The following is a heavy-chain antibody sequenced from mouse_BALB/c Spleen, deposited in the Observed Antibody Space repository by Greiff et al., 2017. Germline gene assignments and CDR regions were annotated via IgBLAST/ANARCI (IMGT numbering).Heavy chain of an antibody. Sequence: VQLQQSAAELARPGASVKMSCKASGYTFTSYTMHWVKQRPGQGLEWLGYINPSSGYTEYNQKFKDKTTLTADKSSSTAYMQLSSLTSEDSAVYYCASSGLTEPFAYWGQGTLVTVSA. D-gene: IGHD4-1*01. CDR3: ASSGLTEPFAY. J-gene: IGHJ3*01. V-gene: IGHV1-4*02. CDR2: INPSSGYT. CDR1: GYTFTSYT.